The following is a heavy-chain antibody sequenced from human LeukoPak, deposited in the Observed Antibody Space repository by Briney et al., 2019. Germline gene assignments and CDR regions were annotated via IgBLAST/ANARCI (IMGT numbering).Heavy chain of an antibody. CDR2: ISSSSSYI. D-gene: IGHD4-17*01. Sequence: PGGSLRLSCAASGFTFSSYSMNWVRQAPGKGLEWVSSISSSSSYIYYADSVKGRFTISRDNAKNSLYLQMNGLRAEDTAVYYCTRDRNDYGDYVVDLWGQGTLVTVSS. CDR3: TRDRNDYGDYVVDL. CDR1: GFTFSSYS. J-gene: IGHJ5*02. V-gene: IGHV3-21*01.